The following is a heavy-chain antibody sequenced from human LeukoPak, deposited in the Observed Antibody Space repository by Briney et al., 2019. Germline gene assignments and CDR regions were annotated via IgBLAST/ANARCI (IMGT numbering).Heavy chain of an antibody. CDR2: IYHSGST. D-gene: IGHD5-24*01. Sequence: PSETLSLTCAVSGYPISSGYYWGWIRQPPGKGLEWIGSIYHSGSTYYNPSLKSRVTISVDTSKNQFSLKLSSVTAADTAVYYCARSPERWLQLLIDYWGQGTLVTVSS. CDR1: GYPISSGYY. V-gene: IGHV4-38-2*01. CDR3: ARSPERWLQLLIDY. J-gene: IGHJ4*02.